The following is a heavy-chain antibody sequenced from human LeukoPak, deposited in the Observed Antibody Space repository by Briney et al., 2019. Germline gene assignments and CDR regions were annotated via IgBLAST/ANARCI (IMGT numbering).Heavy chain of an antibody. V-gene: IGHV4-61*01. D-gene: IGHD3-3*01. J-gene: IGHJ4*02. CDR3: AREGGFYRPLDY. CDR1: GGSVSSGISH. Sequence: PSETLSLTCTVSGGSVSSGISHWSWIRQPPGEGLEWIAYISDSGGSDYNPSLRGRVTISLDTSKNQFSLRLTSVTAADTAVYYCAREGGFYRPLDYSGQGTLVTVSS. CDR2: ISDSGGS.